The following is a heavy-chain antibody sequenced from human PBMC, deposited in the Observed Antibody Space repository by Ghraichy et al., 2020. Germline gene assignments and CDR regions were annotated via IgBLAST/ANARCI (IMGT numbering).Heavy chain of an antibody. CDR2: INYSGNT. Sequence: SETLSLTCTVSGVSISSSLYYWAWIRQPPGKGLEWIGSINYSGNTYYKSSLKSRVTISIDTSKNQFSLRLSSVTAADTAVYFCRRETESTSRAGYWGQGTLVTVSS. CDR3: RRETESTSRAGY. CDR1: GVSISSSLYY. V-gene: IGHV4-39*02. J-gene: IGHJ4*02. D-gene: IGHD2-15*01.